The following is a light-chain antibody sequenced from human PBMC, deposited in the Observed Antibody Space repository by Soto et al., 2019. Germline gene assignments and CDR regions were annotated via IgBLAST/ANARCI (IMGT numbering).Light chain of an antibody. V-gene: IGKV3-20*01. CDR2: GAS. Sequence: EIVLTQSPGTLSLSPGERATLSCRASQSVSSSYLAWYQQKPGQAPRLLIYGASSRATGIPDRFSGSGSGTDFTLTISRREAEDFAVYYCQQYGSLWTFGQGTKVELK. CDR1: QSVSSSY. CDR3: QQYGSLWT. J-gene: IGKJ1*01.